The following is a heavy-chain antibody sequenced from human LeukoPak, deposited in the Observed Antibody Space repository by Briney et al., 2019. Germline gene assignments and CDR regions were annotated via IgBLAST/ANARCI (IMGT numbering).Heavy chain of an antibody. Sequence: GGSLRLSCTASGFTFGDYAMSWVRQAPGKGLEWVGFIRSKTYGRTTEYAASVKGRFTISRDDSKSIAYLQMNSLKTEDTAVYYCTRAPYYYDSSGYNFDYWGQGILVTVSS. CDR1: GFTFGDYA. D-gene: IGHD3-22*01. V-gene: IGHV3-49*04. J-gene: IGHJ4*02. CDR3: TRAPYYYDSSGYNFDY. CDR2: IRSKTYGRTT.